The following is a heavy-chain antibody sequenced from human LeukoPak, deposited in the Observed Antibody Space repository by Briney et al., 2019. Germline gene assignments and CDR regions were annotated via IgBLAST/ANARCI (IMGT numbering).Heavy chain of an antibody. CDR1: GYTFTGYY. V-gene: IGHV1-2*02. CDR3: ARDQDIVVVPAAIGPGYFQH. D-gene: IGHD2-2*01. CDR2: INPNSGGT. J-gene: IGHJ1*01. Sequence: GASVKVSCKASGYTFTGYYMHWVRQATGQGLEWMGWINPNSGGTNYAQKFQGRVTMTRDTSISTAYMELSRLRSDDTAVYYCARDQDIVVVPAAIGPGYFQHWGQGTLVTVSS.